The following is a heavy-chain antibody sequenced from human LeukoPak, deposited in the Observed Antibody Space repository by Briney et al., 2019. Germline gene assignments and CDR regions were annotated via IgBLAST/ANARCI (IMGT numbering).Heavy chain of an antibody. V-gene: IGHV3-53*01. Sequence: XXGFXFSGNYMIXVRQTPGKRLEWVSLIYSGGNTYYTDAVTGRCTISRDNSENTLYLQMNSLRTEDTAVYYCARVADYYVSGHFDYWGQGTLVTVSS. J-gene: IGHJ4*02. CDR3: ARVADYYVSGHFDY. CDR1: GFXFSGNY. D-gene: IGHD3-10*01. CDR2: IYSGGNT.